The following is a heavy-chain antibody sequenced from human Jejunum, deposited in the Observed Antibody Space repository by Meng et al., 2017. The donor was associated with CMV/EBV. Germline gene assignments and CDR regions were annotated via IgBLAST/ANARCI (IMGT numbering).Heavy chain of an antibody. CDR1: GLRVRDNY. Sequence: SGLRVRDNYMAWARQVAGKGLQWVSTLYTGGSAHYAPSVEGRFTISKDNSNNMVYLQMNSLGADDTAVYYCVREQMGAWSGYFDYWGQGVLVTVSS. J-gene: IGHJ4*02. V-gene: IGHV3-53*01. CDR3: VREQMGAWSGYFDY. D-gene: IGHD3-3*01. CDR2: LYTGGSA.